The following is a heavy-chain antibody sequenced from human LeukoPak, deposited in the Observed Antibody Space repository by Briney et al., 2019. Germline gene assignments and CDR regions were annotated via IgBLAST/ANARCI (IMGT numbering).Heavy chain of an antibody. CDR3: AKSDFWSGYFDY. CDR2: INHSGST. D-gene: IGHD3-3*01. Sequence: SETLSLTCAVYGGSFSGYYWSWIRQPPGKGLEWIGEINHSGSTNYNPSLESRVTISVDTSKNQFSLKLSSVTAADTAVYYCAKSDFWSGYFDYWGQGTLVTVSS. V-gene: IGHV4-34*01. J-gene: IGHJ4*02. CDR1: GGSFSGYY.